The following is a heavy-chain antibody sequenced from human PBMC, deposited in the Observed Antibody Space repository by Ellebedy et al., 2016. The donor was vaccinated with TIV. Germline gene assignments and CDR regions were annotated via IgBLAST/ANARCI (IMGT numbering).Heavy chain of an antibody. Sequence: GGSLRLSCAASGFTFSNAWMNWVRQAPGKRLEWVGRIKSKTDGGAADYAAPVKGRFTISRDDSQNTLYLQMTSLKTEDTAVYFCTTVYRYNYDSVWGQGTLVTVSS. CDR3: TTVYRYNYDSV. CDR1: GFTFSNAW. CDR2: IKSKTDGGAA. D-gene: IGHD5-18*01. V-gene: IGHV3-15*01. J-gene: IGHJ4*02.